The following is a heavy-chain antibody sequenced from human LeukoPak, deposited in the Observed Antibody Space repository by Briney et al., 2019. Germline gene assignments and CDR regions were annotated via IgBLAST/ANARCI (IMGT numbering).Heavy chain of an antibody. Sequence: PGGSLRLSSVSSGFTSSNYWMKWVRQAPGKGLEWVASINEDGSGKFSVGSVKDRITISRDNTRNSLDLQINSLTVEDTAIYYCARDDGDVWGTGTTVTVSS. CDR1: GFTSSNYW. V-gene: IGHV3-7*01. CDR2: INEDGSGK. CDR3: ARDDGDV. J-gene: IGHJ6*04.